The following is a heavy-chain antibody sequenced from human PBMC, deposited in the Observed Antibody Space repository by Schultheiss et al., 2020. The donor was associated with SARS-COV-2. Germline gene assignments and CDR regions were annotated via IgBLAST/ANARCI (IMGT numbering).Heavy chain of an antibody. V-gene: IGHV1-69*13. CDR3: AKGVWELPCFDY. D-gene: IGHD1-26*01. J-gene: IGHJ4*02. Sequence: SVKVSCKASGGTFSSYAISWVRQAPGQGLEWMGGIIPIFGTANYAQKFQGRVTITADESTSTAYMELSSLRSEDTAVYYCAKGVWELPCFDYWGQGTLVTVSS. CDR2: IIPIFGTA. CDR1: GGTFSSYA.